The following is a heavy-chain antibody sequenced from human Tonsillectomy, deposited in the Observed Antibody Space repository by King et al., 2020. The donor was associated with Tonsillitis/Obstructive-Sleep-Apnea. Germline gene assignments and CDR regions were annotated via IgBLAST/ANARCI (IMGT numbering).Heavy chain of an antibody. CDR1: GGSISSYY. J-gene: IGHJ3*02. Sequence: VQLQESGPGLVKPSETLSLTCTVAGGSISSYYWSWIRQPPGKGLEWIGYIYYSGSTNLNPSLKSRVTISVDTSKNQFSLKLSSVTAADTAVYYCARGIRGDNDAFDIWGQGTMVTVSS. V-gene: IGHV4-59*01. CDR3: ARGIRGDNDAFDI. CDR2: IYYSGST. D-gene: IGHD3-10*01.